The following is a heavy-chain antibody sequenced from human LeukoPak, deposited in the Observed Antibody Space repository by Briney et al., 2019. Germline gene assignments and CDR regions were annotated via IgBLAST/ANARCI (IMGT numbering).Heavy chain of an antibody. CDR3: ARGEAVAKKSLGAFDI. J-gene: IGHJ3*02. CDR2: INPSGGST. D-gene: IGHD6-19*01. V-gene: IGHV1-46*01. Sequence: ASVKVSCKASGYTFTSYYMHWVRQAPGQGLEWMGIINPSGGSTSYAQKFQGRVTMTRDTSTSTVYMELSSLRSEDTAVYYCARGEAVAKKSLGAFDIWGQGTMVTVSS. CDR1: GYTFTSYY.